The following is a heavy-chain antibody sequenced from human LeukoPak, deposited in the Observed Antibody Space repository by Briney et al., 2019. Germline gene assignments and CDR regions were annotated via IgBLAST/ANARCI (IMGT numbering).Heavy chain of an antibody. D-gene: IGHD5-18*01. J-gene: IGHJ4*02. V-gene: IGHV3-53*01. CDR2: IYSGGST. Sequence: PGGSLRLSCAASGFTVSSNYMSWVRQAPGKGLEWVSVIYSGGSTYYAASVKGRFTISRDNSKNTLYLQMNSLRAEDTAVYYCARDRGYSYGYYFDYWGQGTLVTVSS. CDR1: GFTVSSNY. CDR3: ARDRGYSYGYYFDY.